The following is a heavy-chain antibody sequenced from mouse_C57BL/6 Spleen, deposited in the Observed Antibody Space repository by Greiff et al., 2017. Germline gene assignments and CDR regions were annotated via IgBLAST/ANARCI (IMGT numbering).Heavy chain of an antibody. CDR2: INPSNGGT. V-gene: IGHV1-53*01. CDR3: ARSGYYGSRDWYFDV. Sequence: QVQLQQPGTELVKPGASVKLSCKASGYTFTSYWMHWVKQRPGQGLEWIGNINPSNGGTNYNEKFKSKATLTVDKSSSTAYMQLSSLTSEDSAVXYCARSGYYGSRDWYFDVWGTGTTVTVAS. CDR1: GYTFTSYW. D-gene: IGHD1-1*01. J-gene: IGHJ1*03.